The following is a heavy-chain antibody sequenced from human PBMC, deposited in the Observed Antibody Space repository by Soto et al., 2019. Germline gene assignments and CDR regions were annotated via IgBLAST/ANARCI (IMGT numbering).Heavy chain of an antibody. J-gene: IGHJ5*02. CDR3: AREYYCSGGSCYSAWFDP. Sequence: ASVKVSCKASGYTFTSYCISWVLQAPGQGLEWMGWISAYNGNTNYAQKLQGRVTMTTDTSTSTAYMELRSLRSDGTAVYYCAREYYCSGGSCYSAWFDPWGQGTLVTVSS. CDR1: GYTFTSYC. V-gene: IGHV1-18*04. CDR2: ISAYNGNT. D-gene: IGHD2-15*01.